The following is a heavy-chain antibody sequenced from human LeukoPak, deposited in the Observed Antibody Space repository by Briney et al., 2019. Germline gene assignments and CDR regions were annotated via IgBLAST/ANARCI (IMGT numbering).Heavy chain of an antibody. CDR1: GFTFSTFA. V-gene: IGHV3-23*01. Sequence: GASLRLSCVASGFTFSTFAMSWVRQAPGKGLEWVSAIRANGGDTYYADSVKGRFTISRDNSKNTLCLQMNSLRAEDTAIYYCAKDRGYWGQGTLVTVSS. CDR2: IRANGGDT. CDR3: AKDRGY. J-gene: IGHJ4*02.